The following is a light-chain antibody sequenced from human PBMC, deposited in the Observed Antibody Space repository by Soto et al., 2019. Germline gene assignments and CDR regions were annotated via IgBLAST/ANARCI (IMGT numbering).Light chain of an antibody. CDR1: QTVRPNY. V-gene: IGKV3-20*01. Sequence: EIVLTQSPATLSLSPGERATLSCRASQTVRPNYLAWYQQKPGQPPRLLIYVASTRATGIPDRFSGSGSGTDFTLTITRLEPEDFAVYYCQQYAASPRYTFGQGTKLEIK. J-gene: IGKJ2*01. CDR3: QQYAASPRYT. CDR2: VAS.